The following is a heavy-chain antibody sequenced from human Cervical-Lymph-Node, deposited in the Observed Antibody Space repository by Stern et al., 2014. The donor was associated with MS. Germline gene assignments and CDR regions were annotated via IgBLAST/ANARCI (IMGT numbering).Heavy chain of an antibody. J-gene: IGHJ6*02. CDR3: AKDLGGTYYHYYYGMDV. V-gene: IGHV3-30*18. CDR2: ISYDASNK. CDR1: GFTFSSYG. Sequence: VQLVESGGGVVQPGRSLRLSCAASGFTFSSYGMHWVRQAPGKGLEWGGVISYDASNKYYADPVKGRFTISRDNSKNTLYLQMNSLRAEDTAVYYCAKDLGGTYYHYYYGMDVWGQGTTVTVS. D-gene: IGHD1-26*01.